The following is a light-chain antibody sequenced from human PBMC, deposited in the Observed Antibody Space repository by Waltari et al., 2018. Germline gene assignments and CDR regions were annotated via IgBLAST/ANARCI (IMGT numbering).Light chain of an antibody. Sequence: EIVLTQSPGTLSLSPGERAPLSCRASQSVSSSYLAWYQQKPGQAPRLLVYGASSRATGIPDRFSGSGSGTDFTLTINRLEPEDFAVYYCQQFGTSQWTFGQGTKVEIK. CDR2: GAS. V-gene: IGKV3-20*01. CDR1: QSVSSSY. CDR3: QQFGTSQWT. J-gene: IGKJ1*01.